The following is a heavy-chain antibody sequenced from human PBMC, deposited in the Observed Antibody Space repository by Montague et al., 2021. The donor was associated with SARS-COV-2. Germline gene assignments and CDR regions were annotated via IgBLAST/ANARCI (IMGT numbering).Heavy chain of an antibody. V-gene: IGHV4-34*01. J-gene: IGHJ3*02. Sequence: TNYNPSLRSRVTISLDTSKNPFSLNLTSVSAADTAVYFRARRFGYNGNNRFDTWGQGTMVTVSS. CDR2: T. CDR3: ARRFGYNGNNRFDT. D-gene: IGHD2-8*01.